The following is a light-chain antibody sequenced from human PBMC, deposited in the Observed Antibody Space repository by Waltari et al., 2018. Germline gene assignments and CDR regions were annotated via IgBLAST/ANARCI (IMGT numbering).Light chain of an antibody. CDR2: GAS. V-gene: IGKV3-15*01. CDR3: QQYNNWPRT. CDR1: QSVSGN. J-gene: IGKJ4*01. Sequence: EIVMTQSPATLSVSPGERATLSCRASQSVSGNLAWYQQQPCQAPRLLIYGASTRDTGIPARFSGSGSGTEFTLTISSLQSEDFAVYYCQQYNNWPRTFGGGTKVEIK.